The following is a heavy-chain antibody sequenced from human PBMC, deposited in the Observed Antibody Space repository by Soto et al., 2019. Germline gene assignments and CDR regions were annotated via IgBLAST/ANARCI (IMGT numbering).Heavy chain of an antibody. CDR2: INPYNGNT. D-gene: IGHD1-26*01. CDR1: GYTFTSYG. J-gene: IGHJ4*02. V-gene: IGHV1-18*01. Sequence: QVQLVQSGAEVKKPGASVKVSCKASGYTFTSYGISWVRQAPGQGLEGMGWINPYNGNTKYAQKLQGRLTMTTDTSTSTAYMELRSLRSDDTAVYYCARDAAVGLFDYWGQGTLVTVSS. CDR3: ARDAAVGLFDY.